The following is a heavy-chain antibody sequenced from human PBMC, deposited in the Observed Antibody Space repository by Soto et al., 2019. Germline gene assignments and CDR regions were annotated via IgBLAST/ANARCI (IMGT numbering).Heavy chain of an antibody. V-gene: IGHV3-23*01. CDR1: GFTFSNYA. CDR3: AREFAPGSPNYDY. CDR2: FTRSGNT. J-gene: IGHJ4*02. Sequence: PGGSLRLSCAASGFTFSNYAMSWDRQAPGKGLEWVSTFTRSGNTYYADSVKGRLTISRDNSKNTLYLQMDSLRAEDTAVYYCAREFAPGSPNYDYWGLGTLVTVSS. D-gene: IGHD3-10*01.